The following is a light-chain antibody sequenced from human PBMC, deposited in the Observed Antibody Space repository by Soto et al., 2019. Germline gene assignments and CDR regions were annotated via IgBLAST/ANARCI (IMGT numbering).Light chain of an antibody. V-gene: IGKV1-5*01. J-gene: IGKJ1*01. CDR3: QQYHSYWT. CDR1: QNIRSR. Sequence: DMPLTQSPSTLTASVGDRVTITCRASQNIRSRLAWFQQKPGKAPKLLIYDASSLESGVPQRFSGSGSGTEFTLTISSLQTDDFSTYYCQQYHSYWTFGQGTKVDIK. CDR2: DAS.